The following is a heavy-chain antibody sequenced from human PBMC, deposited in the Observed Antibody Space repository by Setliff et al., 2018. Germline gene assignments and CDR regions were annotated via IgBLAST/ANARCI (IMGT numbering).Heavy chain of an antibody. D-gene: IGHD3-10*01. Sequence: GASVKVSCKASGYTFTNYAMTWMRQAPGQGLGYMGWINTNTGNPIYAQGFTGRFVFSLDTSVSTAYLQISSLKSEDTAVYYCARGSRFGTIVYKGDYYMGVWGKGTTVTVSS. J-gene: IGHJ6*03. V-gene: IGHV7-4-1*02. CDR1: GYTFTNYA. CDR2: INTNTGNP. CDR3: ARGSRFGTIVYKGDYYMGV.